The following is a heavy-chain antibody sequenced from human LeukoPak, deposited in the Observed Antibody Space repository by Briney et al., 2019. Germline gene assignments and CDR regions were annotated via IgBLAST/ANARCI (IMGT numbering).Heavy chain of an antibody. CDR3: AGGEPGYSGYEDFDY. V-gene: IGHV1-2*02. CDR2: INPNSGGT. Sequence: ASMKVSCKTSGYSFSGHYMHWVRQAPGQGLEWMGWINPNSGGTNYPQKFQGRVTMTRDTSISTAYMELSRLTSDDTAVYYCAGGEPGYSGYEDFDYWGQGTLVTVSS. CDR1: GYSFSGHY. D-gene: IGHD5-12*01. J-gene: IGHJ4*02.